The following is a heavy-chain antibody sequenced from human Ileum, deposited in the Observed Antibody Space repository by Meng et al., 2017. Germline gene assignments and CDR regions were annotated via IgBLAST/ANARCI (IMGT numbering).Heavy chain of an antibody. J-gene: IGHJ4*02. CDR1: CRSLSSSDG. CDR2: MNLGGSP. CDR3: AHIFDS. Sequence: VHLQESGPGLGGPSGTLSLSCAVSCRSLSSSDGWSWVRQPPGKGLEWIAEMNLGGSPNYNPSLKSRVTMSVDKSNDHLSLQLTSVTAADTAVYYCAHIFDSWGQGTLVTVSS. V-gene: IGHV4-4*02.